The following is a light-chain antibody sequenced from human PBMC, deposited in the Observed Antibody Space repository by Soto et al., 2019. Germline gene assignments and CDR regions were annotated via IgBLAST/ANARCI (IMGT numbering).Light chain of an antibody. CDR3: QHYHTWART. CDR1: QGVSRK. Sequence: SCRASQGVSRKLAWYQHKPGQAPRLLISGASTGATGIPARFSGIGSGTAFNLTISTLHSEDCAIHYCQHYHTWARTFGGGTKVDIK. J-gene: IGKJ4*01. V-gene: IGKV3-15*01. CDR2: GAS.